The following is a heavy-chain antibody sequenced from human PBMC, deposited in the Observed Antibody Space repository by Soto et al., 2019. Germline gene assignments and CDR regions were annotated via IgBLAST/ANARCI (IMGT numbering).Heavy chain of an antibody. J-gene: IGHJ4*02. CDR3: ARDVAMTGETDRFDY. CDR1: GDSINTDKW. V-gene: IGHV4-4*02. Sequence: SETLSLTCTVSGDSINTDKWWSWVRQPPGKGLEWIGEIYHNGNTDYNPSLKSRVTMSVDTSKNQFSLKVTSVTAADTAIYYCARDVAMTGETDRFDYWGQGTLVTVSS. CDR2: IYHNGNT. D-gene: IGHD3-10*01.